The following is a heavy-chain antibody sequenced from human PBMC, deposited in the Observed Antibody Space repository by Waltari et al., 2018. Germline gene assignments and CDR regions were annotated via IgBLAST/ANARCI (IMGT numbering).Heavy chain of an antibody. CDR3: ARGGRGYSTGLDY. D-gene: IGHD6-19*01. Sequence: EVQLVESGGGLVKPGGSLRLSCAASGFTFSTYSINWVRQAPGKGLELVSAISSGSDSKDYADSLKGRFTIARDNAKKSVYLRMNSLRVEDTAVYYWARGGRGYSTGLDYWGQGTLVTVSS. CDR1: GFTFSTYS. V-gene: IGHV3-21*01. J-gene: IGHJ4*02. CDR2: ISSGSDSK.